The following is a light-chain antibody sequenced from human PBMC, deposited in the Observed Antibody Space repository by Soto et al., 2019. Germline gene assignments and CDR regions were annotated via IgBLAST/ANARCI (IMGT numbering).Light chain of an antibody. CDR1: SSDFGGHNL. Sequence: QSALTQPASVSGSPGQSVSISCTTSSSDFGGHNLVSWYQHHPGRAPNLLIYAVTNRPSGVPDRFSGSKSGSTASLIISGLRSEEADDYYCSAYTSTNTVIFGGGTKLTVL. V-gene: IGLV2-14*03. CDR2: AVT. J-gene: IGLJ2*01. CDR3: SAYTSTNTVI.